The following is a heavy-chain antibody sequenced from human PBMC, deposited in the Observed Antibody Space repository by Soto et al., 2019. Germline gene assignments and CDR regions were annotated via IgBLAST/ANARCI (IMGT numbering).Heavy chain of an antibody. V-gene: IGHV4-34*01. CDR3: ARGKFRTQRYYYYYYYYMDV. J-gene: IGHJ6*03. CDR1: GGSFSGYY. D-gene: IGHD6-25*01. Sequence: QVQLQQWGAGLLKPSETLSLTCAVYGGSFSGYYWSWIRQPPGKGLEWIGEINHSGSTNYNPSLKRRVTISVDTSKNQCSLKLSSVTAADTAVYYCARGKFRTQRYYYYYYYYMDVWGKGTTVTVSS. CDR2: INHSGST.